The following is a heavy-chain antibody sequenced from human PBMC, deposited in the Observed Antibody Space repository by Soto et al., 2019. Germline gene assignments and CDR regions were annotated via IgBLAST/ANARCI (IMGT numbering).Heavy chain of an antibody. D-gene: IGHD6-13*01. Sequence: SETLSLTCTVSGGSISSYYWSWIRQPPGKGLEWIGYIYYSGSTNYNPSLKSRVTISVDTSKNQFSLKLSSVTAADTAVYYCASFEQKLGWFDPWSQGTLVTVSS. CDR1: GGSISSYY. J-gene: IGHJ5*02. CDR3: ASFEQKLGWFDP. CDR2: IYYSGST. V-gene: IGHV4-59*01.